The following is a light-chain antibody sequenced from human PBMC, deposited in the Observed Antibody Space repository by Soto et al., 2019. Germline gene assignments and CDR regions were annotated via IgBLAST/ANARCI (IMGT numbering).Light chain of an antibody. CDR1: QSVSSSY. CDR2: DAS. J-gene: IGKJ2*02. V-gene: IGKV3D-20*02. Sequence: EIVLTQSPGTLSLSPGERATLSCRASQSVSSSYLAWYQQKPGQAPRVLIYDASSRATGIPDRFSGSGSGTEFTLTISRLEPEDLAVYYCQQRARWPSTFGPGTKVEMK. CDR3: QQRARWPST.